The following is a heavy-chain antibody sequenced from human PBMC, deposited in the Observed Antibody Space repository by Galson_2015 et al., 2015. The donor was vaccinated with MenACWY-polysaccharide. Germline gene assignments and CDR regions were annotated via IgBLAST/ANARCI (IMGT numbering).Heavy chain of an antibody. CDR3: VGDSYHTC. Sequence: SLRLSCAASGFTVSSKYISWVRQAPGKGLEWVSVLYTAGTTSYADSVKGRFTISRDDSKHTLYLQMNSLRVEDPAVYYCVGDSYHTCWGQGTLVIDS. J-gene: IGHJ4*02. V-gene: IGHV3-53*01. CDR2: LYTAGTT. D-gene: IGHD3-16*01. CDR1: GFTVSSKY.